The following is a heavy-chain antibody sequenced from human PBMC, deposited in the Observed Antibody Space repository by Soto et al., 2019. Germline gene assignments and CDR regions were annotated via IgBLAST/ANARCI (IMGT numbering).Heavy chain of an antibody. CDR3: AREGGSGYDFGPFDY. Sequence: ASVKVSCKASGYTFTSYYMHWVRQAPGQGLEWMGIINPSGGSTSYAQKFQGRVTMTRDTSTSTVYMELSSLRSEDTAVYYCAREGGSGYDFGPFDYWGQGTLVTVSS. CDR2: INPSGGST. CDR1: GYTFTSYY. D-gene: IGHD5-12*01. J-gene: IGHJ4*02. V-gene: IGHV1-46*01.